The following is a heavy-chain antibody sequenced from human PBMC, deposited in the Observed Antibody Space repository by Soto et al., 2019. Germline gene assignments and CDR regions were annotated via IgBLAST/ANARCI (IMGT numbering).Heavy chain of an antibody. CDR1: GFTFSSYA. CDR3: AKAAIAAHRDYYYYGMDV. J-gene: IGHJ6*02. V-gene: IGHV3-23*01. Sequence: GGSLRLSCAASGFTFSSYAMSWVRQAPGKGLEWVSAISGSGGSTYYADSVKGRFTISRDNSKNTLYLQMNSLRAEDTAVYCCAKAAIAAHRDYYYYGMDVWGQGTTVTVSS. CDR2: ISGSGGST. D-gene: IGHD6-6*01.